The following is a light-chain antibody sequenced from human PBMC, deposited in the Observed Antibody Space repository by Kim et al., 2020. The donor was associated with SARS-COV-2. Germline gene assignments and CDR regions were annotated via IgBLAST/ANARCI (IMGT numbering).Light chain of an antibody. J-gene: IGKJ1*01. CDR2: GAS. CDR3: QQYENWPRT. CDR1: QSIRSN. Sequence: EIVLTQSPATLSVSPGERATLSCRASQSIRSNLAWFQQKPGQAPRLLIYGASTSATGIPARFSGSGSGTEFTLTITISSLQSEDFAVYYCQQYENWPRTFGQGTKVDIK. V-gene: IGKV3-15*01.